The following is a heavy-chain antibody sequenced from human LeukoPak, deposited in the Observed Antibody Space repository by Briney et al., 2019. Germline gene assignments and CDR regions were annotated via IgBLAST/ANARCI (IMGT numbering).Heavy chain of an antibody. D-gene: IGHD6-19*01. J-gene: IGHJ4*02. CDR3: ARGKRAVAGKDY. V-gene: IGHV4-34*01. CDR2: INHSGST. Sequence: PSETLSLTCAVYGGSFSGYYWSWIRQPPGKGLEWIGEINHSGSTNYNPSLKSRVTISVDTSKNQFSLKLSSVTAADTAVYYCARGKRAVAGKDYWGQGTLVTVSS. CDR1: GGSFSGYY.